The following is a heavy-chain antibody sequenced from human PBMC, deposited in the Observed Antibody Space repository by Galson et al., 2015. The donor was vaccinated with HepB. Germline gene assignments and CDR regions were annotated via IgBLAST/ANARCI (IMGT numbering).Heavy chain of an antibody. V-gene: IGHV1-8*01. CDR3: ARPGYCTSSRCYSWFDS. CDR2: MNPNSGNT. J-gene: IGHJ5*01. D-gene: IGHD2-2*02. CDR1: GYTFTSYD. Sequence: SVKVSCKASGYTFTSYDISWVRQAPGQGLEWMGWMNPNSGNTGYAQKFQGRVTMTRTTSTVTAYMELSSLRPEDTAVYYCARPGYCTSSRCYSWFDSWGQGTLVTVSS.